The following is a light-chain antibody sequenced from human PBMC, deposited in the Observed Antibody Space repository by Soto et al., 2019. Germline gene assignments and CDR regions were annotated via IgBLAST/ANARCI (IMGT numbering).Light chain of an antibody. J-gene: IGLJ1*01. Sequence: QSALAQPASVSGSRGQPITISCTGTSSDVGRYNYVSWFQQHPGKVPKLIIYDVSNWPSGVSDRFSGSKSGNTASLTISGLQPEDEADYYCSSFTSSSTFVFGTGTKVTVL. CDR3: SSFTSSSTFV. CDR1: SSDVGRYNY. V-gene: IGLV2-14*03. CDR2: DVS.